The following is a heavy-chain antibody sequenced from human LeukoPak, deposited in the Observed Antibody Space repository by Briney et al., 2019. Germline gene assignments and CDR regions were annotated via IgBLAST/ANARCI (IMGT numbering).Heavy chain of an antibody. Sequence: GGSLRLSCAASGFTFSSYAMHWVRQAPGNGLEYVSAISSNGGSTYYANSVKGRFTISRDNSKNTLYLQMGSLRAEDMAVYYCARVGEWGAAGTIGGSSGEDYDYWGQGTLVTVSS. V-gene: IGHV3-64*01. CDR2: ISSNGGST. D-gene: IGHD3-16*01. CDR3: ARVGEWGAAGTIGGSSGEDYDY. CDR1: GFTFSSYA. J-gene: IGHJ4*02.